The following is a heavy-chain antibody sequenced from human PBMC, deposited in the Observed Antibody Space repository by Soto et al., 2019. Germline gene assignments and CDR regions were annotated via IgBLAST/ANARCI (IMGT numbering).Heavy chain of an antibody. J-gene: IGHJ3*02. CDR1: GGSISSGGYY. Sequence: SETLSLTCTVSGGSISSGGYYWSWIRQHPGKGLEWIGYIYYSGSTYYNPSLKSRVTISVDTSKNQFSLKLSSVTAADTAVYYCARKGSLTYYYDSSGYIDAFDIWGQGTMVTVSS. D-gene: IGHD3-22*01. CDR3: ARKGSLTYYYDSSGYIDAFDI. CDR2: IYYSGST. V-gene: IGHV4-31*03.